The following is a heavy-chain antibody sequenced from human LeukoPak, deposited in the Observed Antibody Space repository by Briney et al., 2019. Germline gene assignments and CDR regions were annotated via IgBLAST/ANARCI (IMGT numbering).Heavy chain of an antibody. CDR3: ARALWELRSSAYFDY. Sequence: GGSLRLSCAASGFTFSSYAMSWVRQPPGKGLEWVSHISGSRITTYYADSVKGRFTISRDNSQNTLYLQMNSLRAEDTAVYFCARALWELRSSAYFDYWGQGTLATVSS. CDR2: ISGSRITT. J-gene: IGHJ4*02. D-gene: IGHD1-26*01. V-gene: IGHV3-23*01. CDR1: GFTFSSYA.